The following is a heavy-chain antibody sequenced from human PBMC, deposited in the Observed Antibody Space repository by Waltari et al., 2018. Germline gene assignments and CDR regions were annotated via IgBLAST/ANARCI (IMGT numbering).Heavy chain of an antibody. V-gene: IGHV4-34*01. D-gene: IGHD1-26*01. J-gene: IGHJ4*02. CDR2: INQRGST. CDR1: GGSFSGYY. Sequence: QVQLQQWGAGLLKPSETLSLTCAVYGGSFSGYYWSWIRTPPGKGLEWIGEINQRGSTNYNPSLKSRVTISVDTSKNQFSLKLSSVTAADTAVYYWARGRLRNESIVGATQFWAYWGQGTLVTVSS. CDR3: ARGRLRNESIVGATQFWAY.